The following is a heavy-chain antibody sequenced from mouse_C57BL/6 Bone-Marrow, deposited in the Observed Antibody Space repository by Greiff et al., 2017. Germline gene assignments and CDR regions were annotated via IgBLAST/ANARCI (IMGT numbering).Heavy chain of an antibody. CDR2: ISTYYGDA. J-gene: IGHJ2*01. CDR3: ARDYSNYSVFVS. V-gene: IGHV1-67*01. Sequence: VKVVESGPELVRPGVSVKISCKGSGYTFTDYAMHWVKQSHAKSLEWIGVISTYYGDASYNQKFKDKATMTVDKSSSTAYMELARLTSESSAVYYCARDYSNYSVFVSWGQGATLTVSS. CDR1: GYTFTDYA. D-gene: IGHD2-5*01.